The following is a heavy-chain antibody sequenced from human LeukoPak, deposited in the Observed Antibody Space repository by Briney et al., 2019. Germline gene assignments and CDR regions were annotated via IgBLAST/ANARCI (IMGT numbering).Heavy chain of an antibody. Sequence: ASVKVSCKASGYTFTSYDINWVRQATGQGLEWMGWMNPNSGNTGYAQKFQGRVTMTRNTSISTAYMELSSLRSEDTALYYCAKAHTGQQLVPGLGAFDTWGQGTMVTVSS. CDR2: MNPNSGNT. CDR3: AKAHTGQQLVPGLGAFDT. D-gene: IGHD6-13*01. CDR1: GYTFTSYD. V-gene: IGHV1-8*01. J-gene: IGHJ3*02.